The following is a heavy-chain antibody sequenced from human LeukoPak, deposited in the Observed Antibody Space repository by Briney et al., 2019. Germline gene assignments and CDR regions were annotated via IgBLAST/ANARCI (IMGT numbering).Heavy chain of an antibody. Sequence: GASVKVSCKASGYTFTGYYMHWVRQAPGQGLEWMGWINPNSGGTNYAQKFQGRVTMTRDTSISTAYMELSRLRSDDTAVYYCARDFVWGDNAGSADGYWGQGTLVTVSS. V-gene: IGHV1-2*02. J-gene: IGHJ4*02. CDR1: GYTFTGYY. D-gene: IGHD3-16*01. CDR3: ARDFVWGDNAGSADGY. CDR2: INPNSGGT.